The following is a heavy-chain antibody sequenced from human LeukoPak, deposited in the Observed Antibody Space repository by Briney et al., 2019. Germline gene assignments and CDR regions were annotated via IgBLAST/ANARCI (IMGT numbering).Heavy chain of an antibody. D-gene: IGHD3-9*01. CDR2: IYSGGST. J-gene: IGHJ4*02. V-gene: IGHV3-53*01. CDR3: ASGDSPTIYFDY. Sequence: GGSLRLSCAASGFTFSNHAMSWVRQAPGKGLEWVSVIYSGGSTYYADSVKGRFTISRDNSKNTLYLQMNSLRAEDTAVYYCASGDSPTIYFDYWGQGTLVTVSS. CDR1: GFTFSNHA.